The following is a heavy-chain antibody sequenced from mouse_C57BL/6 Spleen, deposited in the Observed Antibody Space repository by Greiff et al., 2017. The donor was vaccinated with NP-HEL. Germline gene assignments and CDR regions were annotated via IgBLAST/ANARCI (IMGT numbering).Heavy chain of an antibody. Sequence: QVQLQQPGAELVRPGSSVKLSCKASGYTFTSYWMHWVKQRPIQGLEWIGNIDPSDSETPYNQKFKDKATLTVDKSSSTAYMQLSSLTSEDSAVYYCARGGHYYGSSPWFAYWGQGTLVTVSA. J-gene: IGHJ3*01. CDR3: ARGGHYYGSSPWFAY. V-gene: IGHV1-52*01. D-gene: IGHD1-1*01. CDR2: IDPSDSET. CDR1: GYTFTSYW.